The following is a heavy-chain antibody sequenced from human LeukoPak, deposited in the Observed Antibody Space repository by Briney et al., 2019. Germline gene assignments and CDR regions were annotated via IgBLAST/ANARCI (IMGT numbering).Heavy chain of an antibody. CDR2: IYPGDSDT. D-gene: IGHD2-15*01. CDR3: ARWGGYCTGGSCYPLYYFDS. V-gene: IGHV5-51*01. CDR1: GYSFTNYW. Sequence: GESLKISCQGSGYSFTNYWIGWVRQMPGKGLEWMGIIYPGDSDTRYSPSFQGQVTISADESISTAYLQWSSLKASDTAMYYCARWGGYCTGGSCYPLYYFDSWGQGTLVTVSS. J-gene: IGHJ4*02.